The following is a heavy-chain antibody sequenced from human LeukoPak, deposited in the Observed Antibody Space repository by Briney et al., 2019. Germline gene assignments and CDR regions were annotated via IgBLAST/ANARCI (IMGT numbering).Heavy chain of an antibody. D-gene: IGHD3-22*01. CDR1: GFTFSSYA. J-gene: IGHJ4*02. Sequence: GGSLRLSCAVSGFTFSSYAMSWVRQAPGKGLEWVSGITENGDNTYYADSVKGRFTISRDNSKNTLYLQMNSLRAEDTAVYYCAKGTVIVVLDAYWGQGTLVTVSS. CDR3: AKGTVIVVLDAY. V-gene: IGHV3-23*01. CDR2: ITENGDNT.